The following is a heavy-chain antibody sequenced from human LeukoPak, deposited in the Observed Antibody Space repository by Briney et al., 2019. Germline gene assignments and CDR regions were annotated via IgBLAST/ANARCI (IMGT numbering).Heavy chain of an antibody. CDR1: GYSFTSYW. J-gene: IGHJ4*02. CDR3: ARSGIAVADPFDY. D-gene: IGHD6-19*01. CDR2: IYPGDSDT. V-gene: IGHV5-51*01. Sequence: GESLKISRKGSGYSFTSYWIGWVRQMPGKGLEWMGIIYPGDSDTRYSPSFQGQVTISADKSISTAYLQWSSLKASDTAMYYCARSGIAVADPFDYWGQGTLVTVSS.